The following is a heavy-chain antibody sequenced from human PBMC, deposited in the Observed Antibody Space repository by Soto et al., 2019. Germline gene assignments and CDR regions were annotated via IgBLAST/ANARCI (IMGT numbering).Heavy chain of an antibody. CDR2: VNPSSGTT. CDR1: GYSFTTYN. Sequence: ASVKVSCKASGYSFTTYNIHWVRQAPGQGLEWMGVVNPSSGTTSYAQKFQGRVTMTRDTSTSTVYMELSSLRSQDAAVYYCARWAPDAFHIWGQGTMVTVSS. V-gene: IGHV1-46*01. J-gene: IGHJ3*02. CDR3: ARWAPDAFHI.